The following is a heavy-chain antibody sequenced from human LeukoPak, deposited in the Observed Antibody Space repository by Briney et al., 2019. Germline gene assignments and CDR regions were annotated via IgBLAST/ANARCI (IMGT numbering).Heavy chain of an antibody. V-gene: IGHV3-48*04. CDR1: GFTFSSYS. CDR2: ISNRGNNI. CDR3: GRYGLCYYYMDV. D-gene: IGHD4-17*01. Sequence: GGSLRLSCAASGFTFSSYSMNWVRQAPGKGLEWVSYISNRGNNIYYATSVKGRFTISRDNAKNSLYLQMNSLRAEDTAVYYCGRYGLCYYYMDVWGKGTPVTVSS. J-gene: IGHJ6*03.